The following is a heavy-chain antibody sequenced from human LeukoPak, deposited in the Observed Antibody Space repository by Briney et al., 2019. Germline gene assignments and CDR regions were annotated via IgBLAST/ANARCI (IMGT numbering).Heavy chain of an antibody. Sequence: SVKVSCKASGGTFSSYAISWVRQAPGQGLEWMGGIIPIFVTANYAQKFQGRVTITADESTSTAYMELSSLRSEDTAVYYCARAVTEVRDGYNLYYFDYWGQGTLVTVSS. CDR3: ARAVTEVRDGYNLYYFDY. V-gene: IGHV1-69*13. CDR2: IIPIFVTA. J-gene: IGHJ4*02. D-gene: IGHD5-24*01. CDR1: GGTFSSYA.